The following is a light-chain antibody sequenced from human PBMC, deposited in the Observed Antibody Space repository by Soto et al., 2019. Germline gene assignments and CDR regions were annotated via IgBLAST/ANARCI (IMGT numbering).Light chain of an antibody. CDR1: SSDIGGYNF. V-gene: IGLV2-14*03. CDR2: DVA. Sequence: QSVLTQPASVSGSPGQSITISCTGTSSDIGGYNFVSWYQQHPGKAPKLIIYDVANRPSGVSNRFSGYKSGNTASLTISGLQAEDEADYYCSSYTSISSLGVFCGGTQLTVL. J-gene: IGLJ3*02. CDR3: SSYTSISSLGV.